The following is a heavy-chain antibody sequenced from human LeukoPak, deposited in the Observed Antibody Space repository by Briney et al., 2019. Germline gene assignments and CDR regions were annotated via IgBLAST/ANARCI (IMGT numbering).Heavy chain of an antibody. CDR3: ARAYCGGDCYSPYYYGMVV. J-gene: IGHJ6*02. CDR2: ISPRGGST. D-gene: IGHD2-21*02. Sequence: ASVKVSCKASGYTFTSYYMQWVRQAPGQGLQWMGIISPRGGSTSYAQKFQGRVTMTRDTSTSTVYMELSSLRSEDTAVYYCARAYCGGDCYSPYYYGMVVWGQGTTVTVSS. V-gene: IGHV1-46*01. CDR1: GYTFTSYY.